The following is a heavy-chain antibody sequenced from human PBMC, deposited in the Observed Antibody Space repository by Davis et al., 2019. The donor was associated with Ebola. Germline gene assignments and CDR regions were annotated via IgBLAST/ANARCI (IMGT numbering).Heavy chain of an antibody. CDR1: GYTFTSYG. CDR3: ARAPNYDVLTGTSSYYFDY. CDR2: ISGFNTNT. V-gene: IGHV1-18*04. D-gene: IGHD3-9*01. J-gene: IGHJ4*02. Sequence: ASVKVSCKSSGYTFTSYGLVWVRQAPGLGLEWMGWISGFNTNTNFAQKFQGRVTVSKGTSTNTAYMDLRSLTSDDTAIYYCARAPNYDVLTGTSSYYFDYWGQGTLVTVSS.